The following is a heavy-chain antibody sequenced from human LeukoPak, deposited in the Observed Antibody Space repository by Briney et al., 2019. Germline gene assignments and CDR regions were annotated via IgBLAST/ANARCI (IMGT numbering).Heavy chain of an antibody. D-gene: IGHD1-26*01. CDR3: ARGVGATEGDAFDI. Sequence: SETLSLTCTVSGGSISSSSYSWGWIRQPPGKGLEWIGSIYYSGTTYYNPSLKSRVTISVDTSKIQFSLKLSSVTAADTAVYYCARGVGATEGDAFDIWGQGTMVTVSS. CDR1: GGSISSSSYS. CDR2: IYYSGTT. J-gene: IGHJ3*02. V-gene: IGHV4-39*01.